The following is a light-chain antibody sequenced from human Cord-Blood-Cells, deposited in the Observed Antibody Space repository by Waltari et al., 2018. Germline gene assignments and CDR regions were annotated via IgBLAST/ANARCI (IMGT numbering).Light chain of an antibody. CDR1: QSVLYSSNNKNY. CDR2: WAS. Sequence: DIVMTQSPDSLAVSLGERATINCKSSQSVLYSSNNKNYLAWYQQKPGQPPKLLIYWASTRESGVPDRFRGSGSGTDFTLTISSLQAEDVAVYYCQQYYSIFTFGGGTKVEIK. V-gene: IGKV4-1*01. J-gene: IGKJ4*01. CDR3: QQYYSIFT.